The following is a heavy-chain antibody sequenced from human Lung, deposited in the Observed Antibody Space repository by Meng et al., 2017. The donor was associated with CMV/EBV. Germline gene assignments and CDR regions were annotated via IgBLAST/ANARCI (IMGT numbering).Heavy chain of an antibody. V-gene: IGHV1-69*05. Sequence: SVXVSCXTSGGTFSPAISWVRQAPGQGLEWMGGFIPIFGKANYAQNFQGRVTISTDVSTSTTYMELSSLRSEDTAVYYCAALHCSRTSCYVPSSVDVWGQGTXVTVSS. CDR2: FIPIFGKA. D-gene: IGHD2-2*01. CDR3: AALHCSRTSCYVPSSVDV. CDR1: GGTFSPA. J-gene: IGHJ6*02.